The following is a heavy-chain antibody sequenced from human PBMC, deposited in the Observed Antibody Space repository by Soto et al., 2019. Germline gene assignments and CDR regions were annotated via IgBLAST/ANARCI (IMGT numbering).Heavy chain of an antibody. CDR2: ISAYNGNT. D-gene: IGHD3-9*01. CDR3: ATIHQDPNPHSRGPYDILTGYISPVVPYYYYGMDV. Sequence: GASVKVCCKASGYTFTSYGISWVRQAPGQGLEWMGWISAYNGNTNYAQKLQGRVTMTTDSSTSTAYMELRSLRSDDTAVYYCATIHQDPNPHSRGPYDILTGYISPVVPYYYYGMDVWGQGTTVTVSS. J-gene: IGHJ6*02. V-gene: IGHV1-18*04. CDR1: GYTFTSYG.